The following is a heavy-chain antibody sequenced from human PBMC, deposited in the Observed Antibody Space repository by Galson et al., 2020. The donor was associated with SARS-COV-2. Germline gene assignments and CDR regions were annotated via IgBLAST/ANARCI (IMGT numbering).Heavy chain of an antibody. J-gene: IGHJ6*02. D-gene: IGHD5-12*01. V-gene: IGHV3-33*01. CDR2: IWYDGSNK. CDR1: GFTFSSYG. CDR3: AREADIVATGGMDV. Sequence: GESLKISCAASGFTFSSYGMHWVRQAPGKGLEWVAVIWYDGSNKYYADSVKGRFTISRDNSKNTLYLQMKSLRAEDTAVYYCAREADIVATGGMDVWGQGTTVTVSS.